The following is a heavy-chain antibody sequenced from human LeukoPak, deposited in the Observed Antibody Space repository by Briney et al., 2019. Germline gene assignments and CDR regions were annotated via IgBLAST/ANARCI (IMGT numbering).Heavy chain of an antibody. V-gene: IGHV3-30-3*01. D-gene: IGHD2-15*01. Sequence: GGSLRLSCVASGFTFSNYAMSWVRQAPGKGLDWVAVISYDGSNKYYADSVKGRFTISRDNSKNTLYLQMNSLRAEDTAVYYCARDGSGGAFDIWGQGTMVTVSS. CDR2: ISYDGSNK. CDR3: ARDGSGGAFDI. CDR1: GFTFSNYA. J-gene: IGHJ3*02.